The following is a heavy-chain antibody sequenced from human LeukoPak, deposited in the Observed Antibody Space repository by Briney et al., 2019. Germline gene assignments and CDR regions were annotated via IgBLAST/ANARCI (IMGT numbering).Heavy chain of an antibody. D-gene: IGHD6-6*01. J-gene: IGHJ4*02. Sequence: ASVKVSCKASGYTFTSYDINWVRQATGQGLEWMGRMNPNSGNTGYAQKFQGRVTITRNTSISTAYMELSSLRSEDTAVYYCARARAARGTRHPHFDYWGQGTLVAVSS. CDR2: MNPNSGNT. CDR1: GYTFTSYD. CDR3: ARARAARGTRHPHFDY. V-gene: IGHV1-8*03.